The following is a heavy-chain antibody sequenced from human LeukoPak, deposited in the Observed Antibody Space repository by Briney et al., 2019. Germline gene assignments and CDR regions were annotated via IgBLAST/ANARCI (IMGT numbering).Heavy chain of an antibody. CDR3: ARHATVTSSTFAY. J-gene: IGHJ4*02. V-gene: IGHV4-39*01. D-gene: IGHD4-17*01. Sequence: PSETLSLTCTVSGGSISSSSYYRGWIRQPPEKGLEWIGSIYYSGNTYYNPSLKSRVTISIDTSKNQFSLNLNSVTAADTAVYYCARHATVTSSTFAYWGQGTLLTVSS. CDR1: GGSISSSSYY. CDR2: IYYSGNT.